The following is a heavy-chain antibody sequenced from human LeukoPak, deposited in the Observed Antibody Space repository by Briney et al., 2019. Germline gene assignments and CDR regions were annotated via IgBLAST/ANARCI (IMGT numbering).Heavy chain of an antibody. CDR3: AKGGPTGSNYFDF. D-gene: IGHD1-26*01. Sequence: GGSLRLSCEASGFSVSTNYMSWVRQAPGKGLEWVSVFYAGGSTYYTDSVKGRFTISRDNSKNTLYLQMNSLRADDTAVYYCAKGGPTGSNYFDFWGQGTLVTVSS. CDR2: FYAGGST. CDR1: GFSVSTNY. V-gene: IGHV3-66*01. J-gene: IGHJ4*02.